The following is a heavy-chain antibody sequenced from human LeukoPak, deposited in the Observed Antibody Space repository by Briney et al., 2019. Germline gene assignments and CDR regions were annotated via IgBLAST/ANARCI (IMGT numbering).Heavy chain of an antibody. CDR2: SRNRGKRYTT. Sequence: PGGSLRLSCAVCGLTFSDYYMCGVRQAPGKGLEWVGRSRNRGKRYTTDYAASVKGRFTISRDDSTSTLYLQMNRLETEDTAVYYRSRDASGDHWGQGTLVSVSS. V-gene: IGHV3-72*01. CDR1: GLTFSDYY. CDR3: SRDASGDH. J-gene: IGHJ4*02.